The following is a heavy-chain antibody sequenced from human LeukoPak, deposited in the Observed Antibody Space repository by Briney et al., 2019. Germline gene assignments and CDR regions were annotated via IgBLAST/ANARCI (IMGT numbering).Heavy chain of an antibody. J-gene: IGHJ4*02. CDR3: ARDTVTTFDY. D-gene: IGHD4-17*01. CDR2: ISYDGSNK. V-gene: IGHV3-30-3*01. CDR1: GFTFSSYA. Sequence: GGPLRLSCAASGFTFSSYAMHWVRQAPGKGLEWVAVISYDGSNKYYADSVKGRFTISRDNSKNTLYLQMNSLRAEDTAVYYCARDTVTTFDYWGQGTLVTVSS.